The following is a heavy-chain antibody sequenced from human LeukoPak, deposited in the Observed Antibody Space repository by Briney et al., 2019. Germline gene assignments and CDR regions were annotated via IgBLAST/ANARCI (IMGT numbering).Heavy chain of an antibody. CDR1: RFTFSNYA. CDR2: ISYDGSNK. J-gene: IGHJ4*02. V-gene: IGHV3-30*18. D-gene: IGHD3-10*01. Sequence: GGSLRLSCAASRFTFSNYAMSWVRQAPGKGLEWVAVISYDGSNKYYADSVKGRFTISRDNSKNTLYLQMNSLRAEDTAVYYCAKLSLMVRGVTRDMGFDYWGQGTLVTVSS. CDR3: AKLSLMVRGVTRDMGFDY.